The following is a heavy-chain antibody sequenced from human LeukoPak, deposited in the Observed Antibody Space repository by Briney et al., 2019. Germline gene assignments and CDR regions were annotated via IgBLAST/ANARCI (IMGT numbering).Heavy chain of an antibody. CDR1: GYSISTGYY. D-gene: IGHD3-3*01. CDR2: IYHSGDT. J-gene: IGHJ4*02. CDR3: ARRGFWSGWYYDY. V-gene: IGHV4-38-2*02. Sequence: SETLSLTCTVSGYSISTGYYWGWIRQPPGKGLEWIGSIYHSGDTFYNPSLNSRVTISVDTSKNQFSLNLRSVTAADTAVYYCARRGFWSGWYYDYWGQGTLVTVSS.